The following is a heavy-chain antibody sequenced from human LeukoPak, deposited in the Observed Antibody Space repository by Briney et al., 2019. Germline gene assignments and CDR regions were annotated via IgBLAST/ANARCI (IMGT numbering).Heavy chain of an antibody. D-gene: IGHD3-3*01. CDR3: ARARNDFWSGYFDY. V-gene: IGHV3-64*01. J-gene: IGHJ4*02. CDR1: GFTFSSYA. CDR2: ISSSGGST. Sequence: GGSLRLSCAASGFTFSSYAMHWVRQAPGKGLEYVSAISSSGGSTYYANSVKGRFSISRDNSKKTLYLQMGSLRAEDMAVYYCARARNDFWSGYFDYWGQGTLVTVSS.